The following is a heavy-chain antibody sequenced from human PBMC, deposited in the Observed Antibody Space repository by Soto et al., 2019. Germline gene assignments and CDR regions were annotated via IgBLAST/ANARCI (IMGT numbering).Heavy chain of an antibody. CDR2: ISYDGSNE. J-gene: IGHJ4*02. D-gene: IGHD2-15*01. CDR1: AFTFRNYA. V-gene: IGHV3-30-3*02. Sequence: QVQLVESGGGVVQPGRSLRISCAASAFTFRNYAMHWVRQAPGKGLEWVAVISYDGSNEYYADSVKGRFTISRDNSKNSVSRQMNSRKPEDAAVYWCVKDLYYYSAGWGMFDYWVPGTLVTVSS. CDR3: VKDLYYYSAGWGMFDY.